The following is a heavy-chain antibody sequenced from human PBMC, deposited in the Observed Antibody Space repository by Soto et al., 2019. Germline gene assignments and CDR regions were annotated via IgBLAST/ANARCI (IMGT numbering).Heavy chain of an antibody. V-gene: IGHV3-21*01. D-gene: IGHD3-22*01. CDR2: ISSSSSYI. CDR3: ASGDYDSSGYYYFDY. J-gene: IGHJ4*02. CDR1: GFTFSSYS. Sequence: GGSLRLSCAASGFTFSSYSMNWVRQAPGKGLEWVSSISSSSSYIYYADSVKGRFTISRDNAKNSLYLQRNSLRAEDTAVYYCASGDYDSSGYYYFDYWGQGTLVTVSS.